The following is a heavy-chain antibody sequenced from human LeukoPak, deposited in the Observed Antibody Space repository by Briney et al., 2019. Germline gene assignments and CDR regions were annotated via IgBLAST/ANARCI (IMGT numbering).Heavy chain of an antibody. V-gene: IGHV4-39*07. J-gene: IGHJ5*02. CDR1: GGSISSSSYY. Sequence: SETLSLTCSLSGGSISSSSYYWAWIRQPPGKGLEWIGEINHSGSTNYNPSLKSRVTISVDTSKNQFSLKLSSVTAADTAVYYCARRGPPRTMLRGVKSGWFDPWGQGTLVTVSS. D-gene: IGHD3-10*01. CDR2: INHSGST. CDR3: ARRGPPRTMLRGVKSGWFDP.